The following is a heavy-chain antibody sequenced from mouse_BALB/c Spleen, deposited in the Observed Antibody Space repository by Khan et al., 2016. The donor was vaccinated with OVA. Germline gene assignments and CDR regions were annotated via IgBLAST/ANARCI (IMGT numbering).Heavy chain of an antibody. J-gene: IGHJ3*01. CDR3: ARSTYRYAFVY. V-gene: IGHV3-8*02. CDR1: GDSITTGY. D-gene: IGHD2-14*01. CDR2: IIYTGYT. Sequence: EVQLQESGPSLVKPSQTLSLTCSVTGDSITTGYWNWIRKFPGNKLEYMGYIIYTGYTYYNPYLKSRISITRHTSNNQYYLQLNSVTDEDTATDYCARSTYRYAFVYWGQGTLVTVSA.